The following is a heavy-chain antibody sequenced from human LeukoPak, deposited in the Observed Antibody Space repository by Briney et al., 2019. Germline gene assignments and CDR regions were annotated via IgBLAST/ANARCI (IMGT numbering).Heavy chain of an antibody. J-gene: IGHJ4*02. CDR2: IKQDGSEK. D-gene: IGHD1-26*01. V-gene: IGHV3-7*01. Sequence: GGSLRLSCAASGFTFSNYWMSWVRQAPGKGLEWVANIKQDGSEKYYVDSVKGRFSISRDNAKNSPYLQMNSLRADDTADYYCARNPSKWEPFDYWGQGALVAVSS. CDR3: ARNPSKWEPFDY. CDR1: GFTFSNYW.